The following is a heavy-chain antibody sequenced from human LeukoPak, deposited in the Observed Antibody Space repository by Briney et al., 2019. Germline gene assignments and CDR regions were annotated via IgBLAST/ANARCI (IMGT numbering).Heavy chain of an antibody. Sequence: GGSLRLSCAASGFTFSSYAMSWVRQAPGKGLEWVSTISGSSGSTYYADSVKGRFTISRDNSKNTLYLQMNSLRAEGTALYYCAKDSGYDPDHPEPIDYWGQGTLVTVSS. V-gene: IGHV3-23*01. CDR2: ISGSSGST. CDR3: AKDSGYDPDHPEPIDY. CDR1: GFTFSSYA. D-gene: IGHD5-12*01. J-gene: IGHJ4*02.